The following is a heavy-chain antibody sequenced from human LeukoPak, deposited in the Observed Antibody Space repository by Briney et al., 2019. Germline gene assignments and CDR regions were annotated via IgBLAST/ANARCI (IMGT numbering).Heavy chain of an antibody. V-gene: IGHV4-38-2*02. J-gene: IGHJ4*02. CDR3: AREKDFSLWDAAVDY. D-gene: IGHD3-3*01. Sequence: SETLSLTCTVSGYSISSGYYWGWIRQPPGKGLEWIGSIYHSGSTYYNPSLKRRVTMSVDTSKNQFSLKLSSVTAADTAVYYCAREKDFSLWDAAVDYWGQGTLVTVSS. CDR1: GYSISSGYY. CDR2: IYHSGST.